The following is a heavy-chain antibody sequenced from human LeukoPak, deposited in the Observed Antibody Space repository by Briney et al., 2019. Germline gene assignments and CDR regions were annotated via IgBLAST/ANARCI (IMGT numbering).Heavy chain of an antibody. V-gene: IGHV4-34*01. CDR3: VTYYYGSSAPKRNY. CDR2: ISHSGST. J-gene: IGHJ4*02. CDR1: GGSFSDYF. D-gene: IGHD3-22*01. Sequence: PSETLSLTCAVYGGSFSDYFWSWIRQPPGKGLEWIGEISHSGSTTYNPSLRSRVTISGDTSKKQFSLKLSSVTAADTAVYYCVTYYYGSSAPKRNYWGQAILVTVSS.